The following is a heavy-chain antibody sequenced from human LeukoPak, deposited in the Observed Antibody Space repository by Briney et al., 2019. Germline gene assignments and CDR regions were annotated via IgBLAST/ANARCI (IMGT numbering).Heavy chain of an antibody. CDR1: GESFSGYY. CDR2: INHSGST. V-gene: IGHV4-34*01. CDR3: ARYYSSGWLAFDY. J-gene: IGHJ4*02. D-gene: IGHD6-19*01. Sequence: SETLSLTCAVYGESFSGYYWSWIRQPPGKGLEWIGEINHSGSTNYNPSLKSRVTISVDTSKNQFSLKLSSVTAADTAVYYCARYYSSGWLAFDYWGQGTLVTVSS.